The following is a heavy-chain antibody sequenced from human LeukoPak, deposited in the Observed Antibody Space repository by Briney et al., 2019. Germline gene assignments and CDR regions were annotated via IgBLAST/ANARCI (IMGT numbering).Heavy chain of an antibody. CDR2: IYHSGST. D-gene: IGHD6-19*01. J-gene: IGHJ4*02. V-gene: IGHV4-34*01. CDR3: ARDRGGSSGFYYFDY. Sequence: SETLSLTCAVYGGSFSGYYWSWIRQPPGKGLEWIGIIYHSGSTYYNPSLKSRVTISVDTSKNQFSLKLSSVTAADTAVYYCARDRGGSSGFYYFDYWGQGTLVTVSS. CDR1: GGSFSGYY.